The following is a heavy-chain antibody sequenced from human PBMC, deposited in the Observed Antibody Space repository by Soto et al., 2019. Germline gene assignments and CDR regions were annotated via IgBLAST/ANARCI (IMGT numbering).Heavy chain of an antibody. CDR1: GGSFSGYY. CDR3: ARSESNWNVAVF. V-gene: IGHV4-34*01. D-gene: IGHD1-20*01. J-gene: IGHJ4*02. CDR2: INHSGST. Sequence: SDTLSLTCAVYGGSFSGYYWSWIRQPPGKGLEWIGEINHSGSTKHNPSLKSRITISVDTSKNQFSLKLNSVTAADTAVYYCARSESNWNVAVFWSQGTLVTVSS.